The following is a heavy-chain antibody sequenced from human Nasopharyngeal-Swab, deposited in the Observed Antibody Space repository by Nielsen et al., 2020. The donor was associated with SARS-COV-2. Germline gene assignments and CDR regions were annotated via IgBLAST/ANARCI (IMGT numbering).Heavy chain of an antibody. CDR1: GGSISSYY. CDR3: ARVGYCSSTSCYPTALDAFDI. Sequence: SETLSLTCIVSGGSISSYYWSWIRQPPGKGLEWIGYIYYSGSTNYNPSLKSRVTISVDTSKNQFSLKLSSVTAADTAVYYCARVGYCSSTSCYPTALDAFDIWGQGTMVTVSS. V-gene: IGHV4-59*01. J-gene: IGHJ3*02. CDR2: IYYSGST. D-gene: IGHD2-2*03.